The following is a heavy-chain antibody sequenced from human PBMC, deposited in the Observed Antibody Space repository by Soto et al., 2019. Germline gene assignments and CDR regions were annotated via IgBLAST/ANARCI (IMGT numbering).Heavy chain of an antibody. J-gene: IGHJ4*02. V-gene: IGHV3-30-3*01. CDR3: ARDCCDYGGYYFDY. CDR2: ISYDGSNK. D-gene: IGHD4-17*01. Sequence: GGSLRLSCAASGFTFISYGMHWVRQAPGKGLEWVAVISYDGSNKYYADSVKGRFTISRDNSKNTLYLQMNSLRAEDTAVYYCARDCCDYGGYYFDYWGQGTLVTSPQ. CDR1: GFTFISYG.